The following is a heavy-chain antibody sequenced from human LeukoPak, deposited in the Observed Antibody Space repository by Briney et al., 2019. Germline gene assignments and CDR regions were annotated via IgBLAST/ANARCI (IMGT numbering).Heavy chain of an antibody. CDR3: GYGDYYYGMDV. CDR1: GFTFSSYA. D-gene: IGHD4-17*01. V-gene: IGHV3-23*01. CDR2: ISGSGGST. J-gene: IGHJ6*02. Sequence: GGSLRLSCAASGFTFSSYAMSWVRQAPGKGLEWVSAISGSGGSTYYADSVKGRFTISRDNPKNTLYLQMNSLRAEDTAVYYCGYGDYYYGMDVWGQGTTVTVSS.